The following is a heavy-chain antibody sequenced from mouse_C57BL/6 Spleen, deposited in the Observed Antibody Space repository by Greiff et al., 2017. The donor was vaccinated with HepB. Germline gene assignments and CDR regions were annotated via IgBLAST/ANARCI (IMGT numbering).Heavy chain of an antibody. D-gene: IGHD1-1*01. CDR3: ARWNGSTDWYFDV. CDR2: IRNKANGYTT. CDR1: GFTFTDYY. J-gene: IGHJ1*03. V-gene: IGHV7-3*01. Sequence: EVHLVESGGGLVQPGGSLSLSCAASGFTFTDYYMSWVRQPPGKALEWLGFIRNKANGYTTEYSASVKGRFTISRDNSQSILYLQMNALRAEYSATYYCARWNGSTDWYFDVWGTGTTVTVSS.